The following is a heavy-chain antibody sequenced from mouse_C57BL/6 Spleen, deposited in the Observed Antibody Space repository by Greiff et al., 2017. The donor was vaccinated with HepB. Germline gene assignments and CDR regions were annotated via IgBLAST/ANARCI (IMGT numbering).Heavy chain of an antibody. V-gene: IGHV1-52*01. J-gene: IGHJ2*01. D-gene: IGHD2-12*01. CDR3: ERTLVSQYYFDH. Sequence: QVQLQQPGAELVRPGSSVKLSCKASGYTFTSYWMHWVKQRPIQGLEWIGNIDPSDSETHYNQKFKDKATLTVDKSSSTAYMQLSSLTSEDSADYYGERTLVSQYYFDHWGQGTTLTVSS. CDR2: IDPSDSET. CDR1: GYTFTSYW.